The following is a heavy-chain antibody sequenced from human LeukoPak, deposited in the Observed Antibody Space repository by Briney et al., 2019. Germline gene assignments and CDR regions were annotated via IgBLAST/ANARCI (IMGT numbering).Heavy chain of an antibody. D-gene: IGHD3-22*01. Sequence: SETLSLTCAVYGGSFSGYYWSWIRQPPGKGLEWIGEINHSGSTNYNPSLKSRVTISVDTSKNQFSLKLSSVTAADTAVYYCARTQFRDYDSSGYYYWGQGTLVTVSS. CDR3: ARTQFRDYDSSGYYY. V-gene: IGHV4-34*01. CDR1: GGSFSGYY. CDR2: INHSGST. J-gene: IGHJ4*02.